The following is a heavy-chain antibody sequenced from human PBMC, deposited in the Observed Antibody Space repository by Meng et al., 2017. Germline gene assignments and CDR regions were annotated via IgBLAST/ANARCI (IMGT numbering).Heavy chain of an antibody. V-gene: IGHV4-39*07. CDR1: GGSISSSSYY. J-gene: IGHJ6*02. D-gene: IGHD2-2*02. Sequence: ESLKISCTVSGGSISSSSYYWGWIRQPPGKGLEWIGSIYYSGSTYYNPSLKSRVTISVDTSKNQFSLKLSSVTAADTAVYYCARDGAYPYYYYYYGMDVWGQGTTVTVSS. CDR2: IYYSGST. CDR3: ARDGAYPYYYYYYGMDV.